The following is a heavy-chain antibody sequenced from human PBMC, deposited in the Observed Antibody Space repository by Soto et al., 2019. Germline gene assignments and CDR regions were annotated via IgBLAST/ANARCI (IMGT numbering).Heavy chain of an antibody. CDR2: ITTNGHT. CDR3: AKGLLNGRWYAAD. CDR1: GFTFINCV. D-gene: IGHD6-13*01. Sequence: GGSLRLSCETSGFTFINCVMTWVLQPPWKRLEWVSVITTNGHTAYADSVKGRFTISRDNSKNTAYLQMNSLRAEDTAVYYCAKGLLNGRWYAADWGQGTLVTVSS. V-gene: IGHV3-23*01. J-gene: IGHJ4*01.